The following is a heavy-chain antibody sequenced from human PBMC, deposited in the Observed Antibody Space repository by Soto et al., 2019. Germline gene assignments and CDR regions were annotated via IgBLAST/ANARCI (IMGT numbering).Heavy chain of an antibody. D-gene: IGHD3-22*01. CDR3: ARTRISSGYPNWFDP. V-gene: IGHV4-31*03. J-gene: IGHJ5*02. CDR1: GGSISSGGYY. Sequence: QVQLQESGPGLVKPSQTLSLTCTVSGGSISSGGYYWSWIRQHPGKGLEWIGYIYYSGSTYYNPSLKSRVTISVDTSKNQFSLKLSSVTAADTAVYYCARTRISSGYPNWFDPWGQGTLVTVSS. CDR2: IYYSGST.